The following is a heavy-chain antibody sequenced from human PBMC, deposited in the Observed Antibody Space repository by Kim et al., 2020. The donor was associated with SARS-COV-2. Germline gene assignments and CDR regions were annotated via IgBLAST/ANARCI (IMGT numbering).Heavy chain of an antibody. CDR3: VKNWNSDH. CDR2: GGST. Sequence: GGSTYNANSVKGRFTISSDNPKNTLYLQMSSLRAEDSAVYYCVKNWNSDHWGQGTLVTVSS. V-gene: IGHV3-64D*06. J-gene: IGHJ5*02. D-gene: IGHD1-7*01.